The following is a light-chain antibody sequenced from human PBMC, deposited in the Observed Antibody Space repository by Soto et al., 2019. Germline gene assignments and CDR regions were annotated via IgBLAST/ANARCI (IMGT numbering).Light chain of an antibody. CDR1: NSGSKS. J-gene: IGLJ2*01. CDR2: DDS. Sequence: SSVMTQPPSVSVAPGQTARITCGGNNSGSKSVHWYQQKPGQAPVLVVHDDSDRPSGIPERFSGSNSGNMATLTISGVEAGDEADYYCQVWDNISDHVIFGGGTKLTVL. CDR3: QVWDNISDHVI. V-gene: IGLV3-21*02.